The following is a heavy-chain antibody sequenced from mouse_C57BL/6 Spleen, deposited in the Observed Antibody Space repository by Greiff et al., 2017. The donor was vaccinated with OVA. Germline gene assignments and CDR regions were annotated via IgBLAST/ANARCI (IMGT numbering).Heavy chain of an antibody. CDR2: IHPSDSDT. CDR3: ATLWFYEDYAMDY. V-gene: IGHV1-74*01. J-gene: IGHJ4*01. D-gene: IGHD2-2*01. CDR1: GYTFTSYW. Sequence: QVQLQQPGAELVKPGASVKVSCKASGYTFTSYWMHWVKQRPGQGLEWIGRIHPSDSDTNYNQKFKGKATLTVDKSSSTAYMQLSSLTSEDSAVYYCATLWFYEDYAMDYWGQGTSVTVSS.